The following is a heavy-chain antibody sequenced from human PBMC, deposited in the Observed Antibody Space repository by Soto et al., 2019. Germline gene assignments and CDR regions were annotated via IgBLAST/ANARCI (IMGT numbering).Heavy chain of an antibody. Sequence: GASVKVSCKASGGTFSSYTISWVRQAPGQGLEWMGRIIPILGIANYAQKFQGWVTMTRDTSISTAYMELSRLRSDDTAVYYCARGGYSDYYYYGMDVWGQGTTVTVSS. J-gene: IGHJ6*02. CDR3: ARGGYSDYYYYGMDV. D-gene: IGHD2-21*01. CDR2: IIPILGIA. CDR1: GGTFSSYT. V-gene: IGHV1-69*02.